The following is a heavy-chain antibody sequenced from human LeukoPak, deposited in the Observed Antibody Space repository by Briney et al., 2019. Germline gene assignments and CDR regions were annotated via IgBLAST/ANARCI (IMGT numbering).Heavy chain of an antibody. D-gene: IGHD1-26*01. CDR2: ISPNSGDT. CDR1: GYTFTSSF. V-gene: IGHV1-2*02. J-gene: IGHJ3*01. CDR3: ARIISYGGSDGFDL. Sequence: ASVKVSCKASGYTFTSSFLHWVRQAPGQGLEWMGWISPNSGDTDYAQKFQGRVTMTRDTPISTVYMALSSLRSDDTAMYYCARIISYGGSDGFDLWGQGTMVTVSS.